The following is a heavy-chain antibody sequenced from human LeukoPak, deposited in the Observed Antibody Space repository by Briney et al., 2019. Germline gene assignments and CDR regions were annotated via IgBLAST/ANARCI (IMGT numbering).Heavy chain of an antibody. J-gene: IGHJ4*02. CDR2: IYTSGST. V-gene: IGHV4-4*07. Sequence: PSETLSLTCTVSGGSISNYYWSWIRQPAGKGLEWIGRIYTSGSTNYNPSLKSRTTMSVDTSKNQFSLKLSSVTAADTAVYYCARETIFGVEFDYWGQGTLVTVSS. CDR1: GGSISNYY. CDR3: ARETIFGVEFDY. D-gene: IGHD3-3*01.